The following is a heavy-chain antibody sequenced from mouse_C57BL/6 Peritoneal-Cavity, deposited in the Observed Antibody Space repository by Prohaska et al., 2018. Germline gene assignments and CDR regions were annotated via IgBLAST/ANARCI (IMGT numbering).Heavy chain of an antibody. D-gene: IGHD1-1*02. CDR2: INPNNGGN. Sequence: EVQLQQPGPELVKPGASVKIPCKASGYTFTDYNMDWVKQRHGKSLEWIGDINPNNGGNMXKEKFKGKATWTVKKSSSTENMELRSLTSEDNAVYYCARRGNYFDYWGQGTTLTVSS. CDR1: GYTFTDYN. J-gene: IGHJ2*01. V-gene: IGHV1-18*01. CDR3: ARRGNYFDY.